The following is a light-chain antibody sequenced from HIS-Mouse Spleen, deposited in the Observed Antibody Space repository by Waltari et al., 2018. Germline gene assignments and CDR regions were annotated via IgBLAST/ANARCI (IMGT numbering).Light chain of an antibody. CDR3: SSYTSSSTLVV. CDR2: DVS. J-gene: IGLJ2*01. V-gene: IGLV2-14*03. CDR1: SRAVGGYNY. Sequence: QSALTQPASVSGSPGQSITISCTGTSRAVGGYNYVPWYQQHPGKAPKLMIYDVSNRPSGVSNRFSGSKSGNTASLTISGLQAEDEADYYCSSYTSSSTLVVFGGGTKLTVL.